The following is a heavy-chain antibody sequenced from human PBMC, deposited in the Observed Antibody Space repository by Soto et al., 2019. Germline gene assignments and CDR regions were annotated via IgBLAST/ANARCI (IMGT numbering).Heavy chain of an antibody. D-gene: IGHD1-1*01. CDR3: ATDNDRPQLGGNYYYILDV. V-gene: IGHV1-69*12. Sequence: QVQLEQSGAEVKKPGSSVKVSCKASGGTFRNSAISWVRQAPGQGLEWMGGSMPIFRTPDYAQKFQGRVTSTADESTSTAYKELSGLRSDDTAVYYCATDNDRPQLGGNYYYILDVWGHGTTVTVPS. CDR2: SMPIFRTP. CDR1: GGTFRNSA. J-gene: IGHJ6*02.